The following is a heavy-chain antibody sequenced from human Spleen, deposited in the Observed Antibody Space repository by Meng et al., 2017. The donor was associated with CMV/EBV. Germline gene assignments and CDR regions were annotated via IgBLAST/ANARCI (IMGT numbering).Heavy chain of an antibody. CDR2: ISSGGSTM. Sequence: GESLKISCAASGFAFSTYEMNWVRQAPGKGLEWVSYISSGGSTMFYADSVKGRFTISRDNAKNSLYLQMNSLRADDTAVYYCARRHYDILTGLGAFDIWGQGTMVTVSS. CDR3: ARRHYDILTGLGAFDI. D-gene: IGHD3-9*01. J-gene: IGHJ3*02. V-gene: IGHV3-48*03. CDR1: GFAFSTYE.